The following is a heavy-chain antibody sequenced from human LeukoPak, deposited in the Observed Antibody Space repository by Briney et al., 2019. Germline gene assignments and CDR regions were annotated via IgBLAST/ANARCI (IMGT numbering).Heavy chain of an antibody. CDR2: ISSSSSYI. CDR1: GFTFSSYS. CDR3: ARDSQVLLWFGEMKGAFDI. Sequence: GGSLRLSCAASGFTFSSYSMNWVRQAPGKGLEWVSSISSSSSYIYYADSVKGRFTISRDNAKNSLYLQMNSLRAEDTAVYYCARDSQVLLWFGEMKGAFDIWGQGTMVTVSS. D-gene: IGHD3-10*01. V-gene: IGHV3-21*01. J-gene: IGHJ3*02.